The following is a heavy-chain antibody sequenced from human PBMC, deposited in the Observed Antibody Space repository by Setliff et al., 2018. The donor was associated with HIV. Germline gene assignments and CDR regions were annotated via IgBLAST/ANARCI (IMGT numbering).Heavy chain of an antibody. Sequence: GASVKVSCKASGYTFTTYDITWVRQAPGQGLEWMGWISAYNGNTNYAQKFQGWVTMTRDTSISTAYVELSRLRSDDTAVYYCARALDLYSGSYHHDAFDIWGQGTMVTVSS. J-gene: IGHJ3*02. V-gene: IGHV1-18*01. CDR3: ARALDLYSGSYHHDAFDI. D-gene: IGHD1-26*01. CDR1: GYTFTTYD. CDR2: ISAYNGNT.